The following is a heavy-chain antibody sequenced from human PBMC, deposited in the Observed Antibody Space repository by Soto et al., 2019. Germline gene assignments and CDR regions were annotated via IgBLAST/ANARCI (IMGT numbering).Heavy chain of an antibody. Sequence: QVQLQESGPGLVKLSQTLSLTCTVSGGSISSGGYYWSWIRQHPGKGLECIGYIYYSGSTYYNPSLKSRVTISVDTSENQFSLKLSSVTAADTAVYYCARYGSGTYYPTTFDYWGQGTLVTVSS. CDR3: ARYGSGTYYPTTFDY. J-gene: IGHJ4*02. V-gene: IGHV4-31*03. D-gene: IGHD3-10*01. CDR1: GGSISSGGYY. CDR2: IYYSGST.